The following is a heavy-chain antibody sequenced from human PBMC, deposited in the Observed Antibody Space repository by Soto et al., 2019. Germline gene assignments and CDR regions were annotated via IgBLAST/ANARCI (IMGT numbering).Heavy chain of an antibody. J-gene: IGHJ4*02. CDR3: ARGDCSGGSCYYFDY. V-gene: IGHV4-31*11. D-gene: IGHD2-15*01. Sequence: SETLSLTCAVSGGSISSGGYFWSWVRQHPGKGLEWIGFIFYSGSTFYNPSLKSPVTISVDTSKNQFSLKLTSVTAADTAAYYCARGDCSGGSCYYFDYWGQGTLVTVSS. CDR2: IFYSGST. CDR1: GGSISSGGYF.